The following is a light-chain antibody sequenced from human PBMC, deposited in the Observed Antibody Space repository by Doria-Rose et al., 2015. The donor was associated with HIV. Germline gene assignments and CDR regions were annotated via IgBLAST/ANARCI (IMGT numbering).Light chain of an antibody. CDR2: AAS. CDR3: LHYCSSPFT. Sequence: TQAPSSLAASVADRITIPCRASKAIRNDLDWYHEQPETPHKPLNSAASSLHGGVPRSFSGSGSAKDFLLTIGRQQREVAASYYHLHYCSSPFTFGQGTNVEIK. V-gene: IGKV1-6*01. CDR1: KAIRND. J-gene: IGKJ1*01.